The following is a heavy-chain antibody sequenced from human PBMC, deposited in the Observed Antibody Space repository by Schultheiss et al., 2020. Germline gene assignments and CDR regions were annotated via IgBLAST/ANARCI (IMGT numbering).Heavy chain of an antibody. CDR2: IWYDGSDK. Sequence: GESLKISCAASGFTFSDYVMHWVRQAPGKGLEWMAVIWYDGSDKYYADSVKGRFTISRDNSKNTLYLQMNSLRAEDTAVYYCARVVASHNWFDPWGQGTLVTVSS. V-gene: IGHV3-33*01. CDR3: ARVVASHNWFDP. J-gene: IGHJ5*02. CDR1: GFTFSDYV.